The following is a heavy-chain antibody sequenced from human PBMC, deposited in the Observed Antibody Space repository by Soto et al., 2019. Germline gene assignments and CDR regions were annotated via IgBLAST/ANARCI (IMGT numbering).Heavy chain of an antibody. J-gene: IGHJ5*02. CDR2: ISGSGGST. V-gene: IGHV3-23*01. CDR1: GFTFISYA. Sequence: PGGSLILSCAASGFTFISYAMSWVRQAPGKGLEWVSAISGSGGSTYYADSVKGRFTISRDNSKNTLYLQMNSLRAEDTAVYYCAKDRHSSGRVVGWFDPWGQGTLVSVSS. CDR3: AKDRHSSGRVVGWFDP. D-gene: IGHD6-19*01.